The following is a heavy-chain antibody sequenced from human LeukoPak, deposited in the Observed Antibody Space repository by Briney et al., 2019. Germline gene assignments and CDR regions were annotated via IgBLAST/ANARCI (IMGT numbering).Heavy chain of an antibody. CDR3: ARGHWELRHIEY. V-gene: IGHV3-33*01. CDR2: IWYDGSNE. CDR1: GFTFSSYG. D-gene: IGHD1-26*01. J-gene: IGHJ4*02. Sequence: GRSLRLSCAASGFTFSSYGIHWVRQAPGKGLEWVTIIWYDGSNEYYADSVKGRFTISRDNSKNTLYLQMNSLRAEDTAVYFCARGHWELRHIEYWGQGTLVTVSS.